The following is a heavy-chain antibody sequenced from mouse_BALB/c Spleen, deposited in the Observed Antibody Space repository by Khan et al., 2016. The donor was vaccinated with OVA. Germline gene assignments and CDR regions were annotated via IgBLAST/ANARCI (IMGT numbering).Heavy chain of an antibody. CDR1: GFSLTSFA. J-gene: IGHJ4*01. Sequence: QVQLKESGPDLVAPSQSLSITCSVSGFSLTSFAIHWVRQPPGKGLEWLVVIWSDGRTTYNSSLKSRLSISKDNSKSQVFLKINSLQIDDTAMYYCARHQFPLSMDSWGQGTSVTVSS. V-gene: IGHV2-6-2*01. CDR3: ARHQFPLSMDS. CDR2: IWSDGRT.